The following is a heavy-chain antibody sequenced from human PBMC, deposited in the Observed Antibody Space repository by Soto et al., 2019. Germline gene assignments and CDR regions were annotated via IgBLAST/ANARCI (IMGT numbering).Heavy chain of an antibody. J-gene: IGHJ3*02. CDR2: LSRGGGST. Sequence: AQLSEFGGELIQPGGSLRLSCAASGFTYSSHGMSWVRQAPGKGLEWIAGLSRGGGSTYYADSVKGRFTISRDNSKNTLDLIMNSLRVEDTALYYCARDGQYRTDGFDIWGQGTMVTVSS. V-gene: IGHV3-23*01. CDR1: GFTYSSHG. CDR3: ARDGQYRTDGFDI. D-gene: IGHD5-12*01.